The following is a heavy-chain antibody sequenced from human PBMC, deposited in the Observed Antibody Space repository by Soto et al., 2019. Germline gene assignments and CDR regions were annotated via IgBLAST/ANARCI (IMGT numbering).Heavy chain of an antibody. CDR2: IATYNSNR. CDR3: ATVLRGVVNWFDP. CDR1: GDTFTNFG. J-gene: IGHJ5*02. Sequence: HLVQSGPEVKKPGASITVSCKTSGDTFTNFGLSWVRQAPGQGLEWMGWIATYNSNRNYAQKFKGRLTLTTDTSTSTAYMELKGLRYDDTAVYYCATVLRGVVNWFDPWGQGTLVTVSS. D-gene: IGHD3-10*01. V-gene: IGHV1-18*01.